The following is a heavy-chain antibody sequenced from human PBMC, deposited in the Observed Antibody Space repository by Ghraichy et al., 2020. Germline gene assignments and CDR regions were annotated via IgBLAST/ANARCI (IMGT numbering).Heavy chain of an antibody. V-gene: IGHV3-43*01. D-gene: IGHD6-25*01. CDR3: AKDSGYTYFQH. Sequence: GESLNISCAASGFTFDDYTMHWVRQAPGKGLEWVSLISWDGGSTYYADSVKGRFTISRDNSKNSLYLQMNSLRTEDTALYYCAKDSGYTYFQHWGQGTLVTVSS. J-gene: IGHJ1*01. CDR2: ISWDGGST. CDR1: GFTFDDYT.